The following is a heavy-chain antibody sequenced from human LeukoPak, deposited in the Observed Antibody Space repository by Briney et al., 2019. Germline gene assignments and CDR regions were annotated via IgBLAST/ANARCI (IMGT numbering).Heavy chain of an antibody. Sequence: SETLSLTCTVSGGSISSYYWSWIRQPPGKGLEWIGYIYYSGSTNYNPSLKSRVTISVDTSKNQFSLKLSSVTAADTAVYYCARDRLDYYDSSGYYFGFDYWGQGTLVTVSS. D-gene: IGHD3-22*01. J-gene: IGHJ4*02. CDR2: IYYSGST. V-gene: IGHV4-59*12. CDR1: GGSISSYY. CDR3: ARDRLDYYDSSGYYFGFDY.